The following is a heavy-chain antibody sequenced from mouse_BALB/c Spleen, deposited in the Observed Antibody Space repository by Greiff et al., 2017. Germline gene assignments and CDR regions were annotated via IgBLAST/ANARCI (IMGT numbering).Heavy chain of an antibody. Sequence: EVMLVESGGGLVKPGGSLKLSCAASGFTFSSYAMSWVRQSPEKRLEWVAEISSGGSYTYYPDTVTGRFTISRDNAKNTLYLEMSSLRSEDTAMYYCARVYYYGSSYAMDYWGQGTSVTVSS. CDR1: GFTFSSYA. V-gene: IGHV5-9-4*01. CDR2: ISSGGSYT. J-gene: IGHJ4*01. CDR3: ARVYYYGSSYAMDY. D-gene: IGHD1-1*01.